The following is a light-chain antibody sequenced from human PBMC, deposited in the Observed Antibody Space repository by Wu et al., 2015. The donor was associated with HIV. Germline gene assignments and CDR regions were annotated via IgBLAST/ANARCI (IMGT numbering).Light chain of an antibody. V-gene: IGKV1-33*01. CDR2: DVS. CDR1: HDISVF. Sequence: DIQLTQSPSSFSASVGDRVTITCQASHDISVFLNWYQQKPGKPPSLLIYDVSNLETGVPSRFSGNGSGTYFTFTISSLQPEDYATYYCQQFDNLPITFGGGTEVDIK. CDR3: QQFDNLPIT. J-gene: IGKJ4*01.